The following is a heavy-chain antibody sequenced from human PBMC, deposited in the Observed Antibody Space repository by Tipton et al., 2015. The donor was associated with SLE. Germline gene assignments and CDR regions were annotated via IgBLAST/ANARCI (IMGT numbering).Heavy chain of an antibody. D-gene: IGHD4-17*01. CDR3: ARGTTVTLYYFYMDV. J-gene: IGHJ6*03. CDR1: GYTFSSYA. Sequence: QLVQSGAEVKKPGASVKVSCKAYGYTFSSYAITWVRQAPGQGLEWMGWISGYNGNTSYRQNLQDRVTMTTDTSTSTAYMEMRSLTSDDTAVYYCARGTTVTLYYFYMDVWGKGTSVTVSS. CDR2: ISGYNGNT. V-gene: IGHV1-18*01.